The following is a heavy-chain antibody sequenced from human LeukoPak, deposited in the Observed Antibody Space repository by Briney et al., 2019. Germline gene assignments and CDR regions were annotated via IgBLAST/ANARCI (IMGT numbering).Heavy chain of an antibody. V-gene: IGHV3-74*01. CDR1: GLTFSNYW. D-gene: IGHD3-10*01. CDR3: ARLGYYCSGFYG. Sequence: GGSLRLSGAASGLTFSNYWMHWVRQAPGKGLVWVSRIDNDGSDTSYADSVKGRFTISRDNAKNTLYLQMNSLRAEDTALYYCARLGYYCSGFYGWGQGTLVTVSP. CDR2: IDNDGSDT. J-gene: IGHJ4*02.